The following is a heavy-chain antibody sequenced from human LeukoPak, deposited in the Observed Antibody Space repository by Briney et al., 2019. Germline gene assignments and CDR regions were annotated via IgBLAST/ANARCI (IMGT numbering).Heavy chain of an antibody. Sequence: SVKVSCKASGGTFSSYAISWVRQAPGQGLEWMGGIIPIFGTANYAQKFQGRVMITTDESTSTAYMELSSLRSEDTAVYYCAIGYCSSTSCSLGEYYFDYWGQGTLVTVSS. V-gene: IGHV1-69*05. J-gene: IGHJ4*02. CDR3: AIGYCSSTSCSLGEYYFDY. CDR2: IIPIFGTA. CDR1: GGTFSSYA. D-gene: IGHD2-2*01.